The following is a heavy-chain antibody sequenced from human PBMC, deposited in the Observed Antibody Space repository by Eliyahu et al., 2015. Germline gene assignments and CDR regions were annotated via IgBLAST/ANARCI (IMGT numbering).Heavy chain of an antibody. J-gene: IGHJ4*02. CDR1: GGSISSSSYY. V-gene: IGHV4-39*01. Sequence: QLQLQESGPGLVKPSETLSLTCTVSGGSISSSSYYWGWXRQPPGKGLEWIGSIYYSGSTYYNPSLKSRVTISVDTSKNQFSLKLSSVTAADTAVYYCARLQEMATNRYFDYWGQGTLVTVSS. CDR3: ARLQEMATNRYFDY. D-gene: IGHD5-24*01. CDR2: IYYSGST.